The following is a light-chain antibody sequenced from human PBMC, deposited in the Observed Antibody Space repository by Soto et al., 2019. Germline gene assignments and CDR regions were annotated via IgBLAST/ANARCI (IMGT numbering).Light chain of an antibody. V-gene: IGKV3D-15*01. J-gene: IGKJ4*01. Sequence: EIVMTQSPATLSVSPGERATLSCRASQSVSSNLAWYQQKPGQAPSLLIYDISVRATGIPTRFSGSGSGTEFTLTISSLQSEDFAVYYCQQYNDWPLTFGGGTKVDIK. CDR1: QSVSSN. CDR2: DIS. CDR3: QQYNDWPLT.